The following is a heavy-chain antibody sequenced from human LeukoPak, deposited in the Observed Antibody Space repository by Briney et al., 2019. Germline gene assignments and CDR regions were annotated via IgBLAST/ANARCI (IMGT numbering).Heavy chain of an antibody. Sequence: GGSLRLSCAASGFTVSSNYMSWVRQAPGKGLEWVSAISGSGGSTYYADSVKGRFTISRDNSKNTLYLQMNSLRAEDTAVYYCAKGVGSTSSTGLYWGQGTLVTVSS. V-gene: IGHV3-23*01. CDR3: AKGVGSTSSTGLY. CDR2: ISGSGGST. CDR1: GFTVSSNY. D-gene: IGHD2-2*01. J-gene: IGHJ4*02.